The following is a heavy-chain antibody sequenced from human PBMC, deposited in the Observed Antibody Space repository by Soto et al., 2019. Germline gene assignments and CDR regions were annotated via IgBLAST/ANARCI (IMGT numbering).Heavy chain of an antibody. D-gene: IGHD4-17*01. Sequence: GGSLRLSCAASGFTFSTSWMHWVRQGPGKGLAWVSQINTDGSGAVYADSVKGRFTVSRDNAKNTLSLQMNSLRAEDTAVYYCMRDWYGEFYWGPGTLVTVSS. V-gene: IGHV3-74*01. J-gene: IGHJ4*02. CDR2: INTDGSGA. CDR1: GFTFSTSW. CDR3: MRDWYGEFY.